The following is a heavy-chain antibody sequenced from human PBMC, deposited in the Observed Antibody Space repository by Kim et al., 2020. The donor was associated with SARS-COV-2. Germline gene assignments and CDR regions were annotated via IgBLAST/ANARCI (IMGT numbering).Heavy chain of an antibody. J-gene: IGHJ4*02. D-gene: IGHD1-26*01. CDR1: GFTFSSYG. CDR3: AKGGWDQTTIDY. V-gene: IGHV3-33*06. Sequence: GGSLRLSCAASGFTFSSYGMHWVRQAPGKGLEWVAVIWYDGSNKYYADSVKGRFTISRDNSKNTLYLQMNSLRAEDTAVYYCAKGGWDQTTIDYWGQGTLVTVSS. CDR2: IWYDGSNK.